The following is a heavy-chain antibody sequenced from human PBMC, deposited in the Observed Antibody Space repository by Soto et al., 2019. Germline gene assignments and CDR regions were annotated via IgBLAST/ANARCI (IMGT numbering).Heavy chain of an antibody. CDR2: ISSSGSTI. CDR3: ARDRLFGPAAPNWFDP. J-gene: IGHJ5*02. Sequence: PGGSLRLSCAASGFTFSDYYMSWIRQAPGKGLEWVSYISSSGSTIYYADSVKGRFTIPRDNAKNSLYLQMNSLRAEDTAVYYCARDRLFGPAAPNWFDPWGQGTLVTVSS. CDR1: GFTFSDYY. D-gene: IGHD2-2*01. V-gene: IGHV3-11*01.